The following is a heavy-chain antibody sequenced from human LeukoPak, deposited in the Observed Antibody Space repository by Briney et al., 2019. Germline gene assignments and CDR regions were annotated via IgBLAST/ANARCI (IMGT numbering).Heavy chain of an antibody. Sequence: ASVKVSCKASGYTFTSYGISWVRQAPGQGLEWMGWISAYNGNTNYAQKLQGRVTMTTDTSTSTAYMGLRSLRSDDTAVYYCARDGSVAVTTPIDYWGQGTLVTVSS. V-gene: IGHV1-18*01. D-gene: IGHD2-21*02. CDR3: ARDGSVAVTTPIDY. CDR1: GYTFTSYG. CDR2: ISAYNGNT. J-gene: IGHJ4*02.